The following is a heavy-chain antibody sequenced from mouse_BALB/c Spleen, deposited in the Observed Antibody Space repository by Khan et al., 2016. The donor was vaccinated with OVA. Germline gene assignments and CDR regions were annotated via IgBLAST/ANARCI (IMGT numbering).Heavy chain of an antibody. J-gene: IGHJ2*01. D-gene: IGHD2-10*02. V-gene: IGHV3-2*02. CDR1: GYSITSDYA. CDR3: ARVYGGDFDY. Sequence: EVQLVESGPGLVKPSQSLSLTCTVTGYSITSDYAWNWIRQFPGNKLEWMGYISYSGNTNYNPTFKSRTSITRDTSKNQFFLQLNSVTTEDTATYDCARVYGGDFDYWGQGTTLTVSS. CDR2: ISYSGNT.